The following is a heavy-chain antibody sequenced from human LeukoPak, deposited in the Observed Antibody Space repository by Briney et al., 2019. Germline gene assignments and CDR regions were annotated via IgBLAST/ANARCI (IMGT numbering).Heavy chain of an antibody. J-gene: IGHJ4*02. CDR2: ISNSGGSA. Sequence: GGSLRLSCAASGFTFSSYAMSWFPQVPGKGLEWVSSISNSGGSAYYADSVKGRFTISRDNSKNTLYLQMNSLRAEDTAVYYCANQYYYGSGSYFYYFDYWGQGTLVTVSS. D-gene: IGHD3-10*01. V-gene: IGHV3-23*01. CDR3: ANQYYYGSGSYFYYFDY. CDR1: GFTFSSYA.